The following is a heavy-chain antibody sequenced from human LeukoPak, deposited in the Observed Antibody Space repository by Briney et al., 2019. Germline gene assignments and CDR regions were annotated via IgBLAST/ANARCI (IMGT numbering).Heavy chain of an antibody. CDR3: ARDNSVRDEAWWFNP. CDR1: GYTFTSYG. V-gene: IGHV1-18*01. CDR2: ISAYNGNT. Sequence: TTVKVSCKASGYTFTSYGISWVRQAPGQGLEWMGWISAYNGNTSYAQKFQGRVTMTRDMSTSTVYMELSSLRSEDTAVYYCARDNSVRDEAWWFNPWGQGTLVTVSS. J-gene: IGHJ5*02. D-gene: IGHD5-24*01.